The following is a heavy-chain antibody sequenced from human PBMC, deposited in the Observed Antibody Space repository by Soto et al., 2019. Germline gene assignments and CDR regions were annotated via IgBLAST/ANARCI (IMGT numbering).Heavy chain of an antibody. J-gene: IGHJ4*02. D-gene: IGHD5-18*01. CDR1: GFSVSSSH. Sequence: GESLKISCAASGFSVSSSHMIWVRQAPGKGLEWVSVIYSGGATYYAVSVKGRFTISRDNSKNTVYLQMNSLKAEDRALYFCAKGGYTTYYECWGQGTLVTVPQ. CDR3: AKGGYTTYYEC. V-gene: IGHV3-53*01. CDR2: IYSGGAT.